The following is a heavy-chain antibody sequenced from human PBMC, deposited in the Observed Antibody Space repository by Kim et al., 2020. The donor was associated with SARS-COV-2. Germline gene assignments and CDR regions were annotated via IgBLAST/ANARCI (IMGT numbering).Heavy chain of an antibody. V-gene: IGHV3-30*04. Sequence: GGSLRLSCAASGLTFSSYAMHWVRQAPGKGLEWVAVISYDGSNKYYADSVKGRFTISRDNSKNTLYLQMNSLRAEDTAVYYCARDRGRLQLVVVVAATDWGQGTLVTVSS. CDR2: ISYDGSNK. J-gene: IGHJ4*02. CDR1: GLTFSSYA. CDR3: ARDRGRLQLVVVVAATD. D-gene: IGHD2-15*01.